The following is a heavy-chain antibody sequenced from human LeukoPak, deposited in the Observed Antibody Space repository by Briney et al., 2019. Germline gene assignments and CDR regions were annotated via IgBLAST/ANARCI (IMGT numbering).Heavy chain of an antibody. Sequence: ASVKVSCKASGYTFTSYGISWVRQAPGQGLEWMGWISAYNGNTNYAQKLQGRVTMTTDTSTSTVYMELRSLRSDDTAVYYCARLPVVVVAAVDLWGQGTLVTVSS. CDR3: ARLPVVVVAAVDL. V-gene: IGHV1-18*01. CDR2: ISAYNGNT. D-gene: IGHD2-15*01. CDR1: GYTFTSYG. J-gene: IGHJ5*02.